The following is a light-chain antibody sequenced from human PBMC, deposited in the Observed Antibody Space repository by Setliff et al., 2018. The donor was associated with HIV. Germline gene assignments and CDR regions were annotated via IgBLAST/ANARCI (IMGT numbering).Light chain of an antibody. CDR2: QAS. CDR1: SSDVGGYNY. Sequence: QSALAQPASVSGSPGQSITISCTGTSSDVGGYNYVSWYQQHPGKAPKLMIYQASKRPSGVSNRFSGSKSGNTASLTISELQAEDEADYYCCSNTGSNTYVFGTGTKVTVL. CDR3: CSNTGSNTYV. J-gene: IGLJ1*01. V-gene: IGLV2-14*01.